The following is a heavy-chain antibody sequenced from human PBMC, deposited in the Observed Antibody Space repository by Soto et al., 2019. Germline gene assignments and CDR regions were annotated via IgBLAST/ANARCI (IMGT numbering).Heavy chain of an antibody. CDR3: ARSQLIHRFYYFYGMDF. V-gene: IGHV3-30-3*01. Sequence: QVQLVESGGGVVQPGRSLRLSCAASGFTFSSFAMHWVRQAPGKGLEWVAVISNDGSHKFYADTVKGRFTVSRDTAKKTLNLQMNSLRAEDTAIYHCARSQLIHRFYYFYGMDFWGQGTTVSVSS. CDR2: ISNDGSHK. J-gene: IGHJ6*02. CDR1: GFTFSSFA. D-gene: IGHD6-13*01.